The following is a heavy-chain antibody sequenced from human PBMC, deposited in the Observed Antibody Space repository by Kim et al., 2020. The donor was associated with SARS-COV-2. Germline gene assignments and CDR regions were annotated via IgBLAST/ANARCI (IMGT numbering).Heavy chain of an antibody. Sequence: SETLSLTCTVSGYSISSGYYWGWIRQPPGKGLEWIGSIYHSGSTYYNPSLKSRVTISVDTSKNQFSLKLSSVTAADTAVYYCAREGGIAAAGYRNWFDPWGQGTLVTVSS. CDR2: IYHSGST. J-gene: IGHJ5*02. D-gene: IGHD6-13*01. CDR1: GYSISSGYY. CDR3: AREGGIAAAGYRNWFDP. V-gene: IGHV4-38-2*02.